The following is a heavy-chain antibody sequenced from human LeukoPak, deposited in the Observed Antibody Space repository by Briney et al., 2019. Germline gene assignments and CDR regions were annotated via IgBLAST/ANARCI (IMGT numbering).Heavy chain of an antibody. CDR3: ARPYSSTWYFAFDI. J-gene: IGHJ3*02. D-gene: IGHD6-13*01. V-gene: IGHV3-64*01. CDR2: ISSNGGTS. CDR1: GFTLSPYT. Sequence: PGGSLTLSCAASGFTLSPYTMHWVRQAPGKGLEYVSAISSNGGTSFYANSVKGRFAISRDNSKNTLYLQMGSLRAKDMAVYYCARPYSSTWYFAFDIWGRGTMVTVSS.